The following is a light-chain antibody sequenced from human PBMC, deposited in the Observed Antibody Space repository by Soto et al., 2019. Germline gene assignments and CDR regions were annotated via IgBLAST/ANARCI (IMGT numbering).Light chain of an antibody. Sequence: DVVMTQSPLSLPVTLGQSASISCSSSQSVVYSRDGIVYVSWFQQRPGQSPRRLIYKPSKRDSGVPDRFSGSGSGTDFTLTISRVEAEDVGFYYCMQGSHWPRTFGRGTKVEFK. CDR3: MQGSHWPRT. J-gene: IGKJ1*01. V-gene: IGKV2-30*01. CDR2: KPS. CDR1: QSVVYSRDGIVY.